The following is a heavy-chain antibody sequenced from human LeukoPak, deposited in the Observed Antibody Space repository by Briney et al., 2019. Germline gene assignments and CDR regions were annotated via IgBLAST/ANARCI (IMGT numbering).Heavy chain of an antibody. Sequence: GGSLRLSCAASGFTFSDYAMAWVRQAPGKGLEWVSVISRNGAHPYYIDSVRDRFTVSRDNSKNIMYLQMNSLRAEDAALYYCTTPGDSGWYNHWGQGTLVTVSS. CDR3: TTPGDSGWYNH. V-gene: IGHV3-23*01. CDR2: ISRNGAHP. CDR1: GFTFSDYA. D-gene: IGHD6-19*01. J-gene: IGHJ4*02.